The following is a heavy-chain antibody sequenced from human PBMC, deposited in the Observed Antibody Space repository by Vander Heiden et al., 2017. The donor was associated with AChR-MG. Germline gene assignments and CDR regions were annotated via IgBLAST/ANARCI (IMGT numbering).Heavy chain of an antibody. Sequence: EVQLVEPGGGLVQPGGSLKLSCVASGSTFSASPMHWVRQASGKGLEWVGRIRSKANSYATVYAASVKGRFTISRDDSKSTAYLQMNSLKTEDTAVYYCIAGQNYYDSGGYSDWGQGTLVTVSS. J-gene: IGHJ4*02. CDR2: IRSKANSYAT. D-gene: IGHD3-22*01. V-gene: IGHV3-73*02. CDR3: IAGQNYYDSGGYSD. CDR1: GSTFSASP.